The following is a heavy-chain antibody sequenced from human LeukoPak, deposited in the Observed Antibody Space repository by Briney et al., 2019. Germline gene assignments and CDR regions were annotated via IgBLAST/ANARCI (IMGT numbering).Heavy chain of an antibody. CDR2: MSGSGGST. Sequence: AGGSLRLSCAASGFTFSSYAMSWVRQAPGKGLEWVSAMSGSGGSTYYADSVKGRFTISRDNSKNTLYLQMNSLSAEDTAVYYCAKPYYYDSSGYSDYWGQGTLVTVSS. CDR3: AKPYYYDSSGYSDY. D-gene: IGHD3-22*01. CDR1: GFTFSSYA. J-gene: IGHJ4*02. V-gene: IGHV3-23*01.